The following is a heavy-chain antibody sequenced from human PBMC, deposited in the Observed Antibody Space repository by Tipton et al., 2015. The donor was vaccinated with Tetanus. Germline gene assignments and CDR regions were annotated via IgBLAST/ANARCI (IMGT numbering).Heavy chain of an antibody. CDR2: ISRSGTNI. J-gene: IGHJ4*02. Sequence: SLRLSCAASGFTFSDYYLSWIRQAPGKGLEWVSYISRSGTNIHYADSVKGRFTISRDNAKNSLYLQMNSLRAEDTAVYYCARDYRGVFDYWGQGTLVTVSS. CDR3: ARDYRGVFDY. CDR1: GFTFSDYY. V-gene: IGHV3-11*04. D-gene: IGHD3-10*01.